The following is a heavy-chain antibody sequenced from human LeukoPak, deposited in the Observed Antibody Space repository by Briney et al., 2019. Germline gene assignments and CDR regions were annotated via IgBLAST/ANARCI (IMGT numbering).Heavy chain of an antibody. D-gene: IGHD2-2*01. CDR3: ASGYCSSTSCSPFDY. J-gene: IGHJ4*02. V-gene: IGHV1-2*02. Sequence: GASVKASCKASGYTFTGYYMHWVRQAPGQGLEWMGWINPNSGGTNYAQKFQGRVTMTRDTSISTAYMELSRLRSDDTAVYYCASGYCSSTSCSPFDYWGQGTLVTVSS. CDR2: INPNSGGT. CDR1: GYTFTGYY.